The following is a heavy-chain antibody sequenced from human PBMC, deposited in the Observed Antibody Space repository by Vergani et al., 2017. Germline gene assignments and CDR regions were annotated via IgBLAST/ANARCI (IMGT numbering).Heavy chain of an antibody. J-gene: IGHJ4*02. CDR3: ARDGAWGASGSFDY. D-gene: IGHD1-26*01. Sequence: QVQLVQSGAEVKKPGASVKVSCKASGYTFTSYYMHWVRQAPGQGLEWMGWISAYNGNTNYAQKLQGRVTMTTDTYTSTAYMELRVLRSDDTAVYYCARDGAWGASGSFDYWGQGTLVTVSS. CDR2: ISAYNGNT. CDR1: GYTFTSYY. V-gene: IGHV1-18*04.